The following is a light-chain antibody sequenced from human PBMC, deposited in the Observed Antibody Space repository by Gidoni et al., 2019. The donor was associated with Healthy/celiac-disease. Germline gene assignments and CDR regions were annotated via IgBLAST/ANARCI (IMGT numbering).Light chain of an antibody. CDR3: QQSYSTWT. V-gene: IGKV1-39*01. CDR1: QSISSY. J-gene: IGKJ1*01. Sequence: DIQMTQSPSSLSASVGDRVTITCRASQSISSYLNWYQQKPGKAPKFLIYTASSLQSGVPSRFSGSGSGTDFTLTISSLQPEDFATYYCQQSYSTWTFXQXTKVEIK. CDR2: TAS.